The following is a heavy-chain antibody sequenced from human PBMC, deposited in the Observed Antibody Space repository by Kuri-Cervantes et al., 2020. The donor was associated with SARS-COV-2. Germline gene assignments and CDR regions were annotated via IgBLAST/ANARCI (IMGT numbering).Heavy chain of an antibody. CDR2: IYPGDSDT. CDR1: GYTFTSYW. CDR3: ARLDPWGVTNYYYYYMDV. V-gene: IGHV5-51*01. J-gene: IGHJ6*03. Sequence: GGSLRLSCKGSGYTFTSYWIGWVRQMPGKGLEWMVIIYPGDSDTRYSPSFQGQVTISADKSISTAYLQWSRLKASDTAMYYCARLDPWGVTNYYYYYMDVWGKGTPVTVSS. D-gene: IGHD4-11*01.